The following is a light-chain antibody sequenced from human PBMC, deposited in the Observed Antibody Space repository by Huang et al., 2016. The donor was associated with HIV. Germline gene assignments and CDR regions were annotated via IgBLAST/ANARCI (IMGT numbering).Light chain of an antibody. Sequence: EIVLTQSPATLSLSPGERATLSCRASQSVSRYFAWYQQKPGQAPRLLIYDASNRATGIPARFSGSGSGTDFTLTSSSLDPEDFAVYYCQQRSNWAPITFGGGTKVEIK. CDR3: QQRSNWAPIT. CDR2: DAS. J-gene: IGKJ4*01. CDR1: QSVSRY. V-gene: IGKV3-11*01.